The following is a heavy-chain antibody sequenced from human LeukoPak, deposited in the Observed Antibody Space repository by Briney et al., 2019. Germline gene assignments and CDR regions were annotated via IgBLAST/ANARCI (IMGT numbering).Heavy chain of an antibody. CDR2: MNPNSGNT. Sequence: ASVKVSCKASGYTFTIYDINWVRQATGQGLEWMGWMNPNSGNTGYAQKFQGRVTMTRNTSISTAYMELSSLRSEDTAMYYCARAVGAGGYYYYMDVWGKGTTVTISS. CDR3: ARAVGAGGYYYYMDV. D-gene: IGHD1-26*01. CDR1: GYTFTIYD. V-gene: IGHV1-8*01. J-gene: IGHJ6*03.